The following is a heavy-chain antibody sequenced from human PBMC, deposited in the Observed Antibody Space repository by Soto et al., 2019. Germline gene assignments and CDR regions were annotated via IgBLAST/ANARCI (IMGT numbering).Heavy chain of an antibody. CDR3: ARQWGYGSGSYYYYYGMDV. CDR2: IYYSWST. Sequence: SETLSLTCTVSGGSISSSSYYWGWVRQPPGKGLEWIGSIYYSWSTYYNPSLKSRVTISVDTSKNQFSLKLSSVTAADTAVYYCARQWGYGSGSYYYYYGMDVWGQGTTVTVSS. J-gene: IGHJ6*02. D-gene: IGHD3-10*01. CDR1: GGSISSSSYY. V-gene: IGHV4-39*01.